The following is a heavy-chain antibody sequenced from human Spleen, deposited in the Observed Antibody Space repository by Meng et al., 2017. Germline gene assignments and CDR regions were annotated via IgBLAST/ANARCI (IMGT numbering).Heavy chain of an antibody. V-gene: IGHV4-34*01. CDR3: VRSSAWVRTGFDP. Sequence: QVQLQLWGAGLLRPSETLSLTCAVFSGSYSGYYWSWTRQPPGKGLEWIGEINHSGTTNYNPSLKSRVTVSIDMSRNQFSLWLTSVTAADTAVYYCVRSSAWVRTGFDPWGQGTLVTVSS. CDR2: INHSGTT. D-gene: IGHD6-19*01. CDR1: SGSYSGYY. J-gene: IGHJ5*02.